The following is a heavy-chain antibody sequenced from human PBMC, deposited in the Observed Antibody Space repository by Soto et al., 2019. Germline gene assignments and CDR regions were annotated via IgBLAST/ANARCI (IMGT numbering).Heavy chain of an antibody. V-gene: IGHV3-48*01. CDR2: INAGSTTI. J-gene: IGHJ6*03. Sequence: GGSLRLSCAASGFTFSSHSFIWVRQAPGKGLEWISYINAGSTTIYYADSVKGRFTLSRDNAKQSLYLQMDSLGAEDTALYYCVRDMSGYYYYYMDVWGRGTTVTVSS. CDR3: VRDMSGYYYYYMDV. CDR1: GFTFSSHS. D-gene: IGHD3-10*02.